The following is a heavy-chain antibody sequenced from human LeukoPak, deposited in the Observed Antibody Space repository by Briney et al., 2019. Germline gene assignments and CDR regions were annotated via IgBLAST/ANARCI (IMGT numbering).Heavy chain of an antibody. J-gene: IGHJ3*02. CDR3: ARGLNMDVDAFDI. Sequence: GGSLRLSCAASGFTFSSYSMNWVRQAPGKGLEWVSSISSSSSYIYYAVSVKGRFTISRDNAKNSLYLQMNSLRAEDTAAYYCARGLNMDVDAFDIWGQGTMVTVSS. V-gene: IGHV3-21*01. CDR1: GFTFSSYS. CDR2: ISSSSSYI. D-gene: IGHD2/OR15-2a*01.